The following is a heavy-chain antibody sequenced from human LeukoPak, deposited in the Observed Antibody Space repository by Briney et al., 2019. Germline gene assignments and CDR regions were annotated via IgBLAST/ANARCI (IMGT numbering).Heavy chain of an antibody. CDR3: VKDSRASGRGGDFDY. J-gene: IGHJ4*02. Sequence: PGGSLRLPCSASGFTFSSYSMDWVRQAPGKGLEYVSAISSSGGSTYYADSVEGRFTISRDNSKNTLSLQMSSLRAEDTAVYYCVKDSRASGRGGDFDYWGQGTLVTVSS. D-gene: IGHD3-10*01. V-gene: IGHV3-64D*09. CDR2: ISSSGGST. CDR1: GFTFSSYS.